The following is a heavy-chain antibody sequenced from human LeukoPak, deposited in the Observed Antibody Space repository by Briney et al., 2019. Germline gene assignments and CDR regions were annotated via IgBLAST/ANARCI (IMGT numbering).Heavy chain of an antibody. CDR3: ARVKVRGVYSPLDY. V-gene: IGHV1-8*01. Sequence: ASVTVSCKASGYTFTSYDINWVRQATGQGLEWMGWMNPNSGNTGYAQKFQGRVTMTRDTSISTAYMELSRLRSDDTAVYYCARVKVRGVYSPLDYWGQGTLVTVSS. D-gene: IGHD3-10*01. J-gene: IGHJ4*02. CDR1: GYTFTSYD. CDR2: MNPNSGNT.